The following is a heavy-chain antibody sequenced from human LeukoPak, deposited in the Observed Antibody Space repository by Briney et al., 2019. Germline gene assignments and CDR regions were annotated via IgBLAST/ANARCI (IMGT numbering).Heavy chain of an antibody. CDR1: GYTFTSYD. J-gene: IGHJ3*02. V-gene: IGHV1-8*01. Sequence: ASVEVSCKASGYTFTSYDINWVRQATGQGLEWMGWMNPNSGNTGYAQKFQGRVTMTRNTSISTAYMELSSLRSEDTAVYYCARVLVRLLWFGELLYPDAFDIWGHGTMVTVSS. CDR2: MNPNSGNT. CDR3: ARVLVRLLWFGELLYPDAFDI. D-gene: IGHD3-10*01.